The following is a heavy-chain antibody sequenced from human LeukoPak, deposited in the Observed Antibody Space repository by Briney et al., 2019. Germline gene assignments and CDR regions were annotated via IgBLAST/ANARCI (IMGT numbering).Heavy chain of an antibody. CDR1: GGSFSGYY. Sequence: PSETLSLTCAVYGGSFSGYYWSWIRQPSGKGLEWIGEINHSGSTNYNPSLKSRVTISVDTSKNQFSLKLSSVTAADTAVYYCARDDYWGQGTLVTVSS. V-gene: IGHV4-34*01. CDR3: ARDDY. CDR2: INHSGST. J-gene: IGHJ4*02.